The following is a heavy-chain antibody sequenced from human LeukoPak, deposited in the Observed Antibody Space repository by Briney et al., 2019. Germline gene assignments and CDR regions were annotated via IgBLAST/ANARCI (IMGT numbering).Heavy chain of an antibody. Sequence: SETLSLTCAVYGGSFSGYYWSWIRQPPGKGLEWIGEINHRGSTNYNPSLKSRVTISVDTSKNQFSLKLSSVTAADTAVYYCAREYSGSPRFDYWGQGTLVTVSS. J-gene: IGHJ4*02. D-gene: IGHD1-26*01. CDR2: INHRGST. CDR1: GGSFSGYY. CDR3: AREYSGSPRFDY. V-gene: IGHV4-34*01.